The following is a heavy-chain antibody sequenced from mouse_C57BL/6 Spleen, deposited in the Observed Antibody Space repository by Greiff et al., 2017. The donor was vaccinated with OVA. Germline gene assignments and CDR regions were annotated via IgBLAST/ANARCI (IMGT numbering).Heavy chain of an antibody. V-gene: IGHV14-4*01. CDR3: TTGYSRY. D-gene: IGHD2-3*01. Sequence: VQLQQSGAELVRPGASVKLSCTASGFNIKDDYMHWVKQRPEQGLEWIGWIDPENGDTEYASKFQGKATITADTSSNTAYLQLSSLTSEDTAVYYCTTGYSRYWGQGTTLTVSS. CDR1: GFNIKDDY. CDR2: IDPENGDT. J-gene: IGHJ2*01.